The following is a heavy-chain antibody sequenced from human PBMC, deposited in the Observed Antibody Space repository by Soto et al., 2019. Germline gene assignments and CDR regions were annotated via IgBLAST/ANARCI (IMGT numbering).Heavy chain of an antibody. CDR3: TRGGGYSGVDL. CDR1: GSTFNTYA. J-gene: IGHJ5*02. Sequence: QVQLVQSGAEVKKPGSSVKVSCKVSGSTFNTYAITWVRQAPGQGLEWMGGLIPIFNTTAYAQNFQGRVTITADESTSTAYLDLSSLRSDDTAVYYCTRGGGYSGVDLWGQGTLVIVSS. V-gene: IGHV1-69*12. D-gene: IGHD5-12*01. CDR2: LIPIFNTT.